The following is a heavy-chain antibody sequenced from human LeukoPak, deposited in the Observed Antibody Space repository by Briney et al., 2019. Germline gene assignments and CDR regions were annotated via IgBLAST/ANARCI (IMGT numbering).Heavy chain of an antibody. J-gene: IGHJ3*02. CDR1: GFTFSISS. Sequence: PGGSLRLSCVASGFTFSISSMSWVRQAPGKGLEWVSYISSSSSSIYDADSVRGRFTISRDNAKNSLYLQMNSLRAEDTAVYYCGIVGATDDAFDIWGQGTMVTVSS. CDR2: ISSSSSSI. D-gene: IGHD1-26*01. CDR3: GIVGATDDAFDI. V-gene: IGHV3-48*04.